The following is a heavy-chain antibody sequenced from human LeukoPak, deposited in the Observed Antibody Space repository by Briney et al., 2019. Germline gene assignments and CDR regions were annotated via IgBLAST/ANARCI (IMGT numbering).Heavy chain of an antibody. Sequence: GGSLRLSCAASGFTFSTYGMHWVRQAPGRGLEWVAIIWSDASEKYYGDSVKGRFTISGDNSNNTVSLQMNSLRAEDTAVYYCARRGSGTYNFDSWGQGTLVTVSS. CDR2: IWSDASEK. CDR3: ARRGSGTYNFDS. CDR1: GFTFSTYG. D-gene: IGHD1-26*01. V-gene: IGHV3-33*03. J-gene: IGHJ4*02.